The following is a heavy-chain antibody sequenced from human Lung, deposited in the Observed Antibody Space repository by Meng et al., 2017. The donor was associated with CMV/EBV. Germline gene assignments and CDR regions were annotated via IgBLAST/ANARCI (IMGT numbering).Heavy chain of an antibody. CDR3: AKDIHYGIVVVPAANNYYYGMDV. Sequence: SLRLSXAASGFTFDDYAMHWVRKAPGKGLEWVSGISWNSGSIGYADSVKGRFTISRDNAKNSLYLQMNSLRAEDTALYYCAKDIHYGIVVVPAANNYYYGMDVWGQGTTVTVSS. CDR2: ISWNSGSI. CDR1: GFTFDDYA. J-gene: IGHJ6*02. D-gene: IGHD2-2*01. V-gene: IGHV3-9*01.